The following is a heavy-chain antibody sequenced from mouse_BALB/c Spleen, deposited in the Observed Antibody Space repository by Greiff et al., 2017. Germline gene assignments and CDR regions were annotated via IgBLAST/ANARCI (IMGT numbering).Heavy chain of an antibody. D-gene: IGHD2-10*01. CDR3: ARPPYSPFAY. CDR2: ISSGGSYT. CDR1: GFTFSSYA. Sequence: DVKLVESGGGLVKPGGSLKLSCAASGFTFSSYAMSWVRQSPEKRLEWVAEISSGGSYTYYPDTVTGRFTISRDNAKNTLYLEMSSLRSEDTAMYYCARPPYSPFAYWGQGTLVTVSA. V-gene: IGHV5-9-4*01. J-gene: IGHJ3*01.